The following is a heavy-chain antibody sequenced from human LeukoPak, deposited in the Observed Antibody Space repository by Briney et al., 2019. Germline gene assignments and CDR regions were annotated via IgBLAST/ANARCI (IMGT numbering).Heavy chain of an antibody. CDR3: ARDSTFGQVPH. CDR1: GYTFTGYY. D-gene: IGHD3-10*01. CDR2: INPNSDGT. J-gene: IGHJ4*02. Sequence: EASVKVSCKASGYTFTGYYMYWVRQAPGQGLEWMGWINPNSDGTNYAQKFQGRVTMTTDTSISTAYMELSRLTSDDTAVYYCARDSTFGQVPHWGQGTLVTVPS. V-gene: IGHV1-2*02.